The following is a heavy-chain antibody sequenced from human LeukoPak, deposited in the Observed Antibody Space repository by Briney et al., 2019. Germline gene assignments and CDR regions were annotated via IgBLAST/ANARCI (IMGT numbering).Heavy chain of an antibody. Sequence: SETLSLTCTVSGGSISSSNYYWGWIRQPPGKGLEWIGSNFYSGRTYNNPSLKSRVSISVDTSKNQFPLKLSSVTAADTAVYYCARGGSWKGGRFDYWGQGTLVTVSS. D-gene: IGHD6-13*01. J-gene: IGHJ4*02. CDR2: NFYSGRT. CDR3: ARGGSWKGGRFDY. CDR1: GGSISSSNYY. V-gene: IGHV4-39*06.